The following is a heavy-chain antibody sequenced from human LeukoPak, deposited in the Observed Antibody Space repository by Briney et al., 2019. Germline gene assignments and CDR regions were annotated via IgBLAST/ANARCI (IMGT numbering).Heavy chain of an antibody. J-gene: IGHJ4*02. CDR2: IWYDGSNK. Sequence: GRSLRLSCAASGFTFSSYGMHWVRQAPGKGLEWVAVIWYDGSNKYYADSVKGRFTISRDNSKNTLYLQMNSLRAEDTAVYYCAKDPLGYSYGYLDYWGQGTLVTVSS. D-gene: IGHD5-18*01. V-gene: IGHV3-33*06. CDR1: GFTFSSYG. CDR3: AKDPLGYSYGYLDY.